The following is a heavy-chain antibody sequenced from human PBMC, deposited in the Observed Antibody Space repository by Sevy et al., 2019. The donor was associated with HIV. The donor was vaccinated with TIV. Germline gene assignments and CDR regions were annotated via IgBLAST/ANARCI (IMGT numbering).Heavy chain of an antibody. CDR2: IYFTGNT. D-gene: IGHD1-1*01. V-gene: IGHV4-59*03. Sequence: SETLSLTCSVSGGSISSYFWTWVRQSPGKGLEWSGNIYFTGNTDYSPSLKSRVTLSLDTSKSQLSLTLKSATAADTARSFCVREAPTRPRVLDYWGQGTLVTFSS. CDR1: GGSISSYF. J-gene: IGHJ4*02. CDR3: VREAPTRPRVLDY.